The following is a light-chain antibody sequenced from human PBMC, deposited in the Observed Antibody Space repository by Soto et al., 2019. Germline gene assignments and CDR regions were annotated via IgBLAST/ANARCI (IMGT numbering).Light chain of an antibody. CDR1: QSVSSI. CDR3: QQYNYWPRT. V-gene: IGKV3-15*01. J-gene: IGKJ1*01. CDR2: GAS. Sequence: EIVMTQSPATLSVSPGERATLSCRASQSVSSILAWYQQKPGQAPRLLIFGASTRATGIPARFSGSVSGTEFTLTISGLQSEDFAVYYCQQYNYWPRTFGQGTKVEIK.